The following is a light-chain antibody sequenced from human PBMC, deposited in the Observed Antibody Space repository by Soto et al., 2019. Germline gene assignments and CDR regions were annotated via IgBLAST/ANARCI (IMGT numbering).Light chain of an antibody. J-gene: IGKJ4*02. CDR3: LHDYNYPRT. Sequence: AIQMTQSPPSLSASVGDRVTLTCRASQGITNNLAWYQQKPGKAPNLLIYGASTLQSGVPSRFSGSGSGTDFTLPISSMQPEDFGSYSCLHDYNYPRTFGTVTKVDIK. V-gene: IGKV1-6*01. CDR2: GAS. CDR1: QGITNN.